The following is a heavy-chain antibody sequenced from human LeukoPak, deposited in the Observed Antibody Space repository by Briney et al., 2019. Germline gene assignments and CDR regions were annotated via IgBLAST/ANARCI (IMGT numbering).Heavy chain of an antibody. D-gene: IGHD4-23*01. V-gene: IGHV3-7*01. J-gene: IGHJ5*02. CDR2: IKQDGSDK. CDR3: ARGTTVITDTAWFDP. Sequence: AGGSLRLSCAASGFTFSRLAMTWVRQAPGKGLEWVANIKQDGSDKYYVDSVKGRFTISRDNAKNSLYLQMDSLRAEDTAVYYCARGTTVITDTAWFDPWGQGTLVTVSS. CDR1: GFTFSRLA.